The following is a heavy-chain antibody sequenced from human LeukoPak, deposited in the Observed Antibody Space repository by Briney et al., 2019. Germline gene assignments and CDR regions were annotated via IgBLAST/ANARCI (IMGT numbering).Heavy chain of an antibody. V-gene: IGHV5-51*01. J-gene: IGHJ4*02. D-gene: IGHD3-22*01. CDR3: ARIAQYYYDSSHFDY. CDR2: IYPGDSDT. Sequence: GESLQISCKGSGYSFTSYWIGWVRQMPGKGLEWMGIIYPGDSDTRYSPSFQGQVTISADKSISTAYLQWSSLKASDTAMYYCARIAQYYYDSSHFDYWGQGTLVTVSS. CDR1: GYSFTSYW.